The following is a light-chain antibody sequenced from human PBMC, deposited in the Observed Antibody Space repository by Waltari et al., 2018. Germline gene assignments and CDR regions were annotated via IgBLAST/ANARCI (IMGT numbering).Light chain of an antibody. Sequence: QSALTQPASVSGSPGQSITISCTGTSSDVGGYHRVSWYQQHPGRAPKFMIYEVSNRPSGVSDRFSGSKSGNTASLTISGLQAEDEADYYCSSFSSSSIRYVFGIGTKVTVL. J-gene: IGLJ1*01. CDR3: SSFSSSSIRYV. V-gene: IGLV2-14*01. CDR1: SSDVGGYHR. CDR2: EVS.